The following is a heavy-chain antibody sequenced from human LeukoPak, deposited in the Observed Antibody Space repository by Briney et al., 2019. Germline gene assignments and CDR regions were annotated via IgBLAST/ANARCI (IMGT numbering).Heavy chain of an antibody. V-gene: IGHV3-74*01. CDR3: GTHDYGDYSSRY. D-gene: IGHD4-17*01. Sequence: GGSLRLSCAASGFTFSSYAMSWVRQAPGKGLLWVSRINTDGSSTTYADSVKGRFTISRDNTKNTLYLQMSSLRAEDTAVYYCGTHDYGDYSSRYWGQGTLVTVSS. CDR1: GFTFSSYA. J-gene: IGHJ4*02. CDR2: INTDGSST.